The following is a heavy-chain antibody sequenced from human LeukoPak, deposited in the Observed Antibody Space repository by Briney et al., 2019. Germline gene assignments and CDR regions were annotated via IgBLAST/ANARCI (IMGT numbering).Heavy chain of an antibody. D-gene: IGHD6-13*01. Sequence: QPGGSLRLSCAASGFTFSRFAMTWVRQTPGKGLDWVSSISSSGNTYYADSVKGRFTISRDNSKNMLYLQMNSLRAEDTAVYYCVKGRISEDGLDFWGQGTLVTVSS. CDR1: GFTFSRFA. J-gene: IGHJ4*02. CDR2: ISSSGNT. CDR3: VKGRISEDGLDF. V-gene: IGHV3-23*01.